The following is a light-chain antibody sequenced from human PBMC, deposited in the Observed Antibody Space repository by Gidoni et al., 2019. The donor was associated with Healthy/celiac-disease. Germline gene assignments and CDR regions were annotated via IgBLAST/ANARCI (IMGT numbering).Light chain of an antibody. CDR3: QQYGSSPPWT. V-gene: IGKV3-20*01. CDR2: GAS. J-gene: IGKJ1*01. Sequence: IVFTQSPGTLSLSPGERATLSCRDSQSVSSSYLAWYQQKPGQAPRLLIYGASSRATGIPDRFSGSGSGTDFTLTISRLEPEDFAVYYCQQYGSSPPWTFXQXTKVEIK. CDR1: QSVSSSY.